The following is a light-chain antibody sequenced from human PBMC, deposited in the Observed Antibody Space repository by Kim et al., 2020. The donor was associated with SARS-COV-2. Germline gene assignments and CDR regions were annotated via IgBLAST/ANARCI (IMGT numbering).Light chain of an antibody. CDR2: EVS. J-gene: IGLJ2*01. CDR3: CSYAGSSGVV. V-gene: IGLV2-23*02. Sequence: GPAITISCTGTRSDVGSYNLVSWYQQHPGKAPKVMIFEVSKRPSGVSNRFFGSKAGNTASLTISGLQAEDEADYYCCSYAGSSGVVFGGGTKVTVL. CDR1: RSDVGSYNL.